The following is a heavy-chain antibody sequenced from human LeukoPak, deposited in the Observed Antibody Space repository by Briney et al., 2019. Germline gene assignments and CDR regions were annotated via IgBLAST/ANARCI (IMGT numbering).Heavy chain of an antibody. Sequence: SETLSLTCAVYGGSFSGYYWSWIRQPPGKGLEWIGEINHSGRTTYNSSLKSRVTISVYTSKNQFSLKLSSVTAADTAVYYCARHGSYDFWSGNTIDYWGQGTLVTVSS. CDR1: GGSFSGYY. J-gene: IGHJ4*02. V-gene: IGHV4-34*01. CDR2: INHSGRT. D-gene: IGHD3-3*01. CDR3: ARHGSYDFWSGNTIDY.